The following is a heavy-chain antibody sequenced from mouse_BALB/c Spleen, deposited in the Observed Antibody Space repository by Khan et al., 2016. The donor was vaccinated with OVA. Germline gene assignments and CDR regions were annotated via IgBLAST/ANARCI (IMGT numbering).Heavy chain of an antibody. CDR2: INPHIGET. D-gene: IGHD1-1*01. J-gene: IGHJ2*01. Sequence: EVQLKQSGPELVKPGASVKISCKASGYSFTGYFMNWVMLSHGKSLEWIGRINPHIGETFYNQKFKGKATLTVDESSSTVHMELRSLASEDSAVYYCARKNGSDFDYWGQGTTLTVSS. V-gene: IGHV1-20*02. CDR3: ARKNGSDFDY. CDR1: GYSFTGYF.